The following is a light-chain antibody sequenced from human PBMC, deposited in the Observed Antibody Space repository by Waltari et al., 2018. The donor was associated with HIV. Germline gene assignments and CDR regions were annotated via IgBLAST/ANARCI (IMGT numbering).Light chain of an antibody. V-gene: IGLV2-14*01. CDR1: SSDVGGYNY. Sequence: QSALTQPASVSGSPRQSITISCTGTSSDVGGYNYVSWYQQHPGKAPKLMIYDVSNRPSGVSNRFSGSKSGNTASLTISGLQAEDEADYYCSSYTSTYVFGTGTKVTVL. J-gene: IGLJ1*01. CDR3: SSYTSTYV. CDR2: DVS.